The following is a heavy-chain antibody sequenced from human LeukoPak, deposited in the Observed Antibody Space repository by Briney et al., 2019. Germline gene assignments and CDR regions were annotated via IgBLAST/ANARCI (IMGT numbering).Heavy chain of an antibody. V-gene: IGHV3-7*01. J-gene: IGHJ4*02. Sequence: GGSLRLSCAASGFTFSTYWMAWVRQAPGKELEWVANIKEDESAKHQADSVKGRFTISRDNAQNSVYLQMSSLRGEDTAVYYCARDVGGSLDYWGQGTLVTVSS. CDR2: IKEDESAK. D-gene: IGHD1-26*01. CDR1: GFTFSTYW. CDR3: ARDVGGSLDY.